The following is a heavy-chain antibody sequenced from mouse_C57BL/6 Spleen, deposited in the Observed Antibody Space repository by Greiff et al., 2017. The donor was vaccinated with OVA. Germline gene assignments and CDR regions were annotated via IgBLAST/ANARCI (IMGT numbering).Heavy chain of an antibody. CDR1: GYTFTDYY. D-gene: IGHD2-5*01. J-gene: IGHJ1*03. V-gene: IGHV1-19*01. CDR2: INPYNGGT. Sequence: VQLQQSGPVLVKPGASVKMSCKASGYTFTDYYMNWVKQSHGKSLEWIGVINPYNGGTSYNQKFKGKATLTVDKSSSTAYMELNSLTSEDSAVYYCARDSNRYFDVWGTGTTVTVSS. CDR3: ARDSNRYFDV.